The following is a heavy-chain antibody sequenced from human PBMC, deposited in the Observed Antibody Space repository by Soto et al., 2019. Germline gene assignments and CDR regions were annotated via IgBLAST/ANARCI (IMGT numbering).Heavy chain of an antibody. CDR2: ISGSGGST. V-gene: IGHV3-23*01. D-gene: IGHD6-19*01. Sequence: GGSLRLSCAASGFIFSSYAVSWVRQAPGKGLEWVSAISGSGGSTYYADSVKGRFTISRDNSKNTVDLQMNSLRAEDTAVYYCVKRSGQSNGWGAFDIWGQGAMVTVSS. J-gene: IGHJ3*02. CDR1: GFIFSSYA. CDR3: VKRSGQSNGWGAFDI.